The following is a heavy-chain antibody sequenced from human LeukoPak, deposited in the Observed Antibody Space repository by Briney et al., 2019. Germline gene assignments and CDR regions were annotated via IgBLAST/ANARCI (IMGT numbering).Heavy chain of an antibody. J-gene: IGHJ4*02. Sequence: GGSLRLSCAASGFTFSSYAMSWVRQAPGKGLEWVSGVSGSGGSAYYADSVKGRFTISRDSFKNTLYLQMNSLRAEDTAVYYCARDPDVWFGVLDYWGQGTLVTVSS. D-gene: IGHD3-10*01. V-gene: IGHV3-23*01. CDR3: ARDPDVWFGVLDY. CDR1: GFTFSSYA. CDR2: VSGSGGSA.